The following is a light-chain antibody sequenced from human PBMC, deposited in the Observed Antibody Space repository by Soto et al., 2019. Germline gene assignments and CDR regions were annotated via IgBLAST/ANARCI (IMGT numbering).Light chain of an antibody. Sequence: QSALTQPPSVSAGPGQKVTISCSGSSSNIGNNYVSWYQQLPGTAPKLLIYDNNKRPSGIPDRFSGSKSGTSATLGITGLQTGDEADYYCGTWDSSLSALYVFGTGTKVTVL. J-gene: IGLJ1*01. V-gene: IGLV1-51*01. CDR2: DNN. CDR1: SSNIGNNY. CDR3: GTWDSSLSALYV.